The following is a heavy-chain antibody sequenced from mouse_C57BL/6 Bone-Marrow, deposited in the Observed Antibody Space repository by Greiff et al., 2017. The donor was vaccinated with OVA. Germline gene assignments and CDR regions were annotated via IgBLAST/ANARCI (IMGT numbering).Heavy chain of an antibody. D-gene: IGHD2-1*01. V-gene: IGHV1-81*01. CDR3: ARFGGNYGWFAY. CDR1: GYTFTSYG. CDR2: IYPRSGNT. Sequence: QVQLQQSGAELARPGASVKLSCKASGYTFTSYGISWVKQRTGQGLEWIGEIYPRSGNTYYNEKFKGKATLTADKSSSTAYMELRSLTSEDSAVYFCARFGGNYGWFAYWGQGTLVTVSA. J-gene: IGHJ3*01.